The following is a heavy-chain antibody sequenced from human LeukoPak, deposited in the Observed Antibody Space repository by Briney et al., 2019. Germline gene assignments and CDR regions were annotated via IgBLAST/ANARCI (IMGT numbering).Heavy chain of an antibody. J-gene: IGHJ4*02. Sequence: GGSLRLSCAASGFSVSSDYMTWVRQAPGKGLDWVSVLYSSGTTFYADSVKGRFTISRDNSKNTLYLQMNSPRAEDTAVYYCARAPSSTSPYFDYWGQGTLVTVSS. V-gene: IGHV3-66*01. CDR1: GFSVSSDY. D-gene: IGHD2-2*01. CDR2: LYSSGTT. CDR3: ARAPSSTSPYFDY.